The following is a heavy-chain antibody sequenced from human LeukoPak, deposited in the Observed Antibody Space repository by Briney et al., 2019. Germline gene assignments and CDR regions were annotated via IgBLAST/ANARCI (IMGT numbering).Heavy chain of an antibody. J-gene: IGHJ3*02. CDR3: ARGFAVRAFGAFDI. CDR2: IYTSGST. D-gene: IGHD3-16*01. V-gene: IGHV4-61*02. Sequence: SETLSLTCTVSGGSISSGSYYWSWIRQPAGKGLEWIGRIYTSGSTNYNPSLKSRVTISVDTSKNQFSLKLSSVTAADTAVYYCARGFAVRAFGAFDIWGQGTMVTVSS. CDR1: GGSISSGSYY.